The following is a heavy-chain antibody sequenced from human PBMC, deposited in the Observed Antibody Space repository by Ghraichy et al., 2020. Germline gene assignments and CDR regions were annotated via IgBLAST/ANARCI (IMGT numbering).Heavy chain of an antibody. J-gene: IGHJ4*02. CDR2: INHSGST. D-gene: IGHD4-17*01. CDR3: ARVLGLRPYYFDY. V-gene: IGHV4-34*01. Sequence: SETLSLTCAVYGGSFSGYYWSWIRQPPGKGLEWIGEINHSGSTNYNPSLKSRVTISVDTSKNQFSLKLSSVTAADTAVYYCARVLGLRPYYFDYWGQGTLVTVSS. CDR1: GGSFSGYY.